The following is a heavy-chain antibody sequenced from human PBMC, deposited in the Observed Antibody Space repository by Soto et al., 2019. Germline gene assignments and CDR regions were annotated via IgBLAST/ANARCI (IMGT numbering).Heavy chain of an antibody. CDR3: ARFSGYGIIDY. CDR1: GFTFSSYS. J-gene: IGHJ4*02. Sequence: GGSLRLSCAASGFTFSSYSMNWVRQAPGKGLEWVSYISSSSSTIYYADSVKGRFTISRDNSKNSLYLQMNSLRAEDTAVYYCARFSGYGIIDYWGQGTLVTVSS. V-gene: IGHV3-48*01. CDR2: ISSSSSTI. D-gene: IGHD5-12*01.